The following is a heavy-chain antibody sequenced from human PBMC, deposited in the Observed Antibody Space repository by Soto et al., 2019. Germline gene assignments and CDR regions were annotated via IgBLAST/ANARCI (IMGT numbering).Heavy chain of an antibody. J-gene: IGHJ5*02. D-gene: IGHD2-15*01. CDR1: GGSFSGYY. CDR3: ARGRMALSWFDP. Sequence: QVQLQQWGAGLLKPSETLSLTCAVYGGSFSGYYWSWIRQPPGKGLEWIGEINHSGSTNYNPSLKSRVTISVDTSKNQFSLKRSSVTAADTAVYYCARGRMALSWFDPWGQGTLVTVSS. V-gene: IGHV4-34*01. CDR2: INHSGST.